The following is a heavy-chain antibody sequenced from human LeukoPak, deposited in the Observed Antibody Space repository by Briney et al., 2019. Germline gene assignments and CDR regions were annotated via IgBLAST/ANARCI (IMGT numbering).Heavy chain of an antibody. D-gene: IGHD3-22*01. CDR2: IFYVGST. CDR1: GGSISGYY. CDR3: ARVPYYYDSSGYYCYFDL. V-gene: IGHV4-59*01. J-gene: IGHJ2*01. Sequence: KPSETLSLTCTVSGGSISGYYWSWLRQPPGKGLEWVGYIFYVGSTNYNPSLKSRVTISVDTSKNQFSLKLSSVTAADTAVYYCARVPYYYDSSGYYCYFDLWGRGTLVTVSS.